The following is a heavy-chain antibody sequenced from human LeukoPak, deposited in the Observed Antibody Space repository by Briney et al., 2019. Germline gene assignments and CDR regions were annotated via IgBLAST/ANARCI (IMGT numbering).Heavy chain of an antibody. CDR2: FDPEDGET. CDR3: ARDLGGSGSYYNYFDY. V-gene: IGHV1-24*01. Sequence: ASVKVSCKVSGYTLTELSMHWVRQAPGKGLEWMGGFDPEDGETIYAQKFQGRVTMTEDTSTDTAYMELSSLRSEDTAVYYCARDLGGSGSYYNYFDYWGQGTLVTVSS. CDR1: GYTLTELS. D-gene: IGHD3-10*01. J-gene: IGHJ4*02.